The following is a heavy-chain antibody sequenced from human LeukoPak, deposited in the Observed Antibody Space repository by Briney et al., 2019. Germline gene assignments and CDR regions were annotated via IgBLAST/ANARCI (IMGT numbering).Heavy chain of an antibody. V-gene: IGHV3-74*03. CDR1: GFTFSDYY. CDR3: AKSDWFDP. J-gene: IGHJ5*02. CDR2: SKYDGSTA. Sequence: GGSLRLSCAASGFTFSDYYMSWIRQAPGKGLEWVSRSKYDGSTAMYAESVKGRFTISRDNARGTLYLQMNSLRVDDTAVYYCAKSDWFDPCGRGILVTVSS.